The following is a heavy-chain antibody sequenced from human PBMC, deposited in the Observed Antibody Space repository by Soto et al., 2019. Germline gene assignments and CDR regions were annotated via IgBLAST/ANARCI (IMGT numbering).Heavy chain of an antibody. D-gene: IGHD3-22*01. CDR3: AKDYYSDSNGSHFDY. Sequence: AGGSLRLSCAASGFTFSSYAMSWVLQAPWKGLEWVSYISSSSYTIYYADSVKGRFTISRDNAKNSLYLQMNSLRAEDTAVYYCAKDYYSDSNGSHFDYWGQGTQVTVSS. CDR2: ISSSSYTI. CDR1: GFTFSSYA. J-gene: IGHJ4*02. V-gene: IGHV3-48*01.